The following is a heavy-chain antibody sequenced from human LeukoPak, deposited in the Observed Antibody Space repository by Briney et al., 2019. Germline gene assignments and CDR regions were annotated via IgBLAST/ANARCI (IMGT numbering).Heavy chain of an antibody. J-gene: IGHJ4*02. CDR2: INPNSGGT. V-gene: IGHV1-2*02. CDR1: GYTFTGYY. Sequence: EASVKVSCKASGYTFTGYYMHWVRQAPGQGLEWMGWINPNSGGTNYAQKFQGRVTMTRDTSISTAYMELSRLRSDDTAVYYCARVWKGGYSSSWPHFDYWGQGTLVTVSS. D-gene: IGHD6-13*01. CDR3: ARVWKGGYSSSWPHFDY.